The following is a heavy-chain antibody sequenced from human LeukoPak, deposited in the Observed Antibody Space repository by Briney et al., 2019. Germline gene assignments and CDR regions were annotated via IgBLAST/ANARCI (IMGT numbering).Heavy chain of an antibody. CDR2: ITNGGEDT. V-gene: IGHV3-23*01. Sequence: PGGSLRLSCAASGFTFSSYGMSWVRQAPGKGLERVSGITNGGEDTYYADSVKGRFTISRDNSKNTLFLQMNSLRAEDTAIYYCAKGTKGFDYWGQGTLVTVSS. CDR3: AKGTKGFDY. CDR1: GFTFSSYG. J-gene: IGHJ4*02.